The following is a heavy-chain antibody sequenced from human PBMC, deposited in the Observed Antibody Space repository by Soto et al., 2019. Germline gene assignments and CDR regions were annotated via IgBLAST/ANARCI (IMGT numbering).Heavy chain of an antibody. CDR2: IWYDGSNK. D-gene: IGHD6-13*01. CDR3: ARDLSGSAAASDY. J-gene: IGHJ4*02. V-gene: IGHV3-33*01. CDR1: GFTFSSYG. Sequence: HPGGSLRLSCAASGFTFSSYGMHWVRQAPGKGLEWVAVIWYDGSNKYYADSVKGRFTISRDNSKNTLYLQMNSLRAEDTAVYYCARDLSGSAAASDYWGQGTLVTVSS.